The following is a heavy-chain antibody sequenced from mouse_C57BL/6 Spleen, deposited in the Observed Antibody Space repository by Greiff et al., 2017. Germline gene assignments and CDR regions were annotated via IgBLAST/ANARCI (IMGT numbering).Heavy chain of an antibody. CDR2: IYPRSGNT. D-gene: IGHD1-1*01. CDR3: ARSALTTVVAEVDY. CDR1: GYTFTSYG. Sequence: QVQLQQSGAELARPGASVKLSCKASGYTFTSYGISWVKQRPGQGLEWIGGIYPRSGNTYYNEKFKGKATLTADKSSSTAYMELRSLTSEDSAVYFCARSALTTVVAEVDYWGQGTTLTVSS. J-gene: IGHJ2*01. V-gene: IGHV1-81*01.